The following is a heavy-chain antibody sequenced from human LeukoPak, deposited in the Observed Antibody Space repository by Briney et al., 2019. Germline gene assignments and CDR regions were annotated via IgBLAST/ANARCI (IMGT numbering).Heavy chain of an antibody. CDR1: GYTFTTYA. Sequence: GASVKVSCKASGYTFTTYAMHWVRQAPGQRPEWMGWINGDNGNTKYSQKFQGRVSITRDTSTYTGYLELRSLSSADTTVYFCARAPYDILTGYSLNRFDPWGQGTLVTVSS. CDR3: ARAPYDILTGYSLNRFDP. CDR2: INGDNGNT. J-gene: IGHJ5*02. V-gene: IGHV1-3*01. D-gene: IGHD3-9*01.